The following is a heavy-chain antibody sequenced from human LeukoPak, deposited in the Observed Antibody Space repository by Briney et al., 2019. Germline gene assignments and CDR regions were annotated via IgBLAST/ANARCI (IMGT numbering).Heavy chain of an antibody. CDR1: GYTFTGYY. V-gene: IGHV1-2*02. Sequence: ASVKVSCKASGYTFTGYYMHWVRQAPGQGLEWMGWINPNSGGTNYAQKFQGRVTMTRDTSISTAYMELSRLRSDDTAVYYCARGILTGYYNVPVVDYYMDVWGKGTTVTVSS. D-gene: IGHD3-9*01. CDR3: ARGILTGYYNVPVVDYYMDV. CDR2: INPNSGGT. J-gene: IGHJ6*03.